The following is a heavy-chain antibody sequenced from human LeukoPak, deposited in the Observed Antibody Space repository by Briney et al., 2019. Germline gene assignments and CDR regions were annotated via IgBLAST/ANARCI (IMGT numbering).Heavy chain of an antibody. J-gene: IGHJ4*02. D-gene: IGHD1-26*01. CDR1: GFTFSSYE. Sequence: GGSLRLSCAASGFTFSSYEMNWVRQAPGKGLEWVSYISSSGSTIYYADSVKGRFTISRDNAKNALYLQMNSLRAEDTAVYYCARVSGCYGRYYFDYWGQGTLVTVSS. CDR2: ISSSGSTI. CDR3: ARVSGCYGRYYFDY. V-gene: IGHV3-48*03.